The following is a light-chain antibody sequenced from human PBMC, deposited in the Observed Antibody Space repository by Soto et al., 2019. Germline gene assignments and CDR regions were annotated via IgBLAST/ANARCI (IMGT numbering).Light chain of an antibody. V-gene: IGKV3-11*01. CDR2: DAS. J-gene: IGKJ1*01. CDR1: QSVSSY. Sequence: EIVLTQSPATLSLSPGERAILSCRASQSVSSYLAWYQQKPGQAPRLLIYDASNRTTGIPARFSGSGSGTDFTLTISSLEPEDFAVYYCQQRSNWPRATFGQGTKVEIK. CDR3: QQRSNWPRAT.